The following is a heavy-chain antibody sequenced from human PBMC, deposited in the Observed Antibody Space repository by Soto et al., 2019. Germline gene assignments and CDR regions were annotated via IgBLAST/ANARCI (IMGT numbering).Heavy chain of an antibody. CDR1: GFPFSSYW. V-gene: IGHV3-74*01. CDR3: ARGNRYYDSSGYTDY. J-gene: IGHJ4*02. D-gene: IGHD3-22*01. CDR2: ISSDGTNT. Sequence: PGGALRLSCAASGFASGFPFSSYWMHWVRQVPGKGLVWVSRISSDGTNTNYADSVKGRFTISRDNAKNTLYLQMNSLRAEDTAVYYCARGNRYYDSSGYTDYWGLGTLVTVS.